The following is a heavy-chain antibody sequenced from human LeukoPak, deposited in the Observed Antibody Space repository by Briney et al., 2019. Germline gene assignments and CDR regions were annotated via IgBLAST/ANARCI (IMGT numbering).Heavy chain of an antibody. CDR1: GFTVSTNS. D-gene: IGHD3-10*01. V-gene: IGHV3-21*01. Sequence: GGSLRLSCTVSGFTVSTNSMSWVRQTPGKGLEWVSIISSGSSAIFSADALKGRFTISRDDAKNLLYLDMNSLRAEDTAVYYCARRRVTLVRGVDITSYYFDYWGQGTLVTVSS. CDR3: ARRRVTLVRGVDITSYYFDY. J-gene: IGHJ4*02. CDR2: ISSGSSAI.